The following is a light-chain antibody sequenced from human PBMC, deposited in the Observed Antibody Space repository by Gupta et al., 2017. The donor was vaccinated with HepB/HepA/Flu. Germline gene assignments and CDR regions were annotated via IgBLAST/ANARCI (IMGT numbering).Light chain of an antibody. CDR2: GSS. CDR1: QRVSSN. Sequence: DIVMTQSPATLSASPGERATLSCRASQRVSSNLAWYQQKPGQAPRLLIYGSSTRATCIPARCRGSRSLREVTLTISSLQSENFSVYYCKHLGKTFGQGTKVEIK. J-gene: IGKJ1*01. CDR3: KHLGKT. V-gene: IGKV3-15*01.